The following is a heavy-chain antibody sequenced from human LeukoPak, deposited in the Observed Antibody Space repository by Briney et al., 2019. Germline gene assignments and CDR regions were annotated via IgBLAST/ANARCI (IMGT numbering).Heavy chain of an antibody. CDR1: GFTFSSYG. CDR3: ARQKQWLAFDY. J-gene: IGHJ4*02. V-gene: IGHV3-23*01. D-gene: IGHD6-19*01. Sequence: PGGTLRLSCAASGFTFSSYGMSWVRQAPGKGLEWASAISGSGGSTYYADSVKGRFTISRDNSKNTLYLQMNSLRAEDTAVYYCARQKQWLAFDYWGQGTLVTVSS. CDR2: ISGSGGST.